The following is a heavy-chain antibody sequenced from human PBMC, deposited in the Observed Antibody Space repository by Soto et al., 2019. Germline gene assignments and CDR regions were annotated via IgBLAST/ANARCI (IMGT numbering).Heavy chain of an antibody. V-gene: IGHV3-21*03. Sequence: GVLRLSCAASGFIFTSYSMNWVRQAPGTGLEWVSSISSSSSYIYYADSVKGRFTIYRDNAKNSLYLQMSSLSAEDTAVYYCARDSGSSSDYYGMDVWGQGTTVTVSS. CDR2: ISSSSSYI. CDR1: GFIFTSYS. CDR3: ARDSGSSSDYYGMDV. D-gene: IGHD6-13*01. J-gene: IGHJ6*02.